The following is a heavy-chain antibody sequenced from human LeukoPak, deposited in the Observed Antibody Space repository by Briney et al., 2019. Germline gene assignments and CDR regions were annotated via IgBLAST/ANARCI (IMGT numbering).Heavy chain of an antibody. D-gene: IGHD5-18*01. J-gene: IGHJ4*02. V-gene: IGHV1-69*13. CDR3: ARTAGPGGYSYGLDY. CDR1: GYTFTSYG. Sequence: SVKVSCKTSGYTFTSYGISWVRQAPGQGLEWMGGIIPIFGTANYAQKFQGRVTITADESTSTVYMELSSLRSEDTAVYYCARTAGPGGYSYGLDYWGQGTLVTVSS. CDR2: IIPIFGTA.